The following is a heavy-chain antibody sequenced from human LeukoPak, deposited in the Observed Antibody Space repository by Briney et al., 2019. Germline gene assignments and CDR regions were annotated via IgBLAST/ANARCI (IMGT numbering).Heavy chain of an antibody. CDR2: IYHSGST. J-gene: IGHJ3*02. Sequence: SQTLSLTCAVSGGSISSGGYSWSWIRQPPGKGLEWIGYIYHSGSTYYNPSLKSRATISVDRSKNQFSLKLSSVTAADTAVYYCARGGYGDDAFDIWGQGTMVTVSS. V-gene: IGHV4-30-2*01. CDR1: GGSISSGGYS. CDR3: ARGGYGDDAFDI. D-gene: IGHD4-17*01.